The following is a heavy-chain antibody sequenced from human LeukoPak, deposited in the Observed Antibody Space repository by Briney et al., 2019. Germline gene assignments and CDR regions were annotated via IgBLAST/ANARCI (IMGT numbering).Heavy chain of an antibody. J-gene: IGHJ4*02. Sequence: SETLSLTCAVSGGSFSGYYWTWIRQPPGKGLEWIGSIYYSGITYDNPSLKSRVTISIDRSKNQFSLKLSSVTAADTAVYYCARDGNFDYWGQGTLVTVSS. CDR1: GGSFSGYY. D-gene: IGHD1-26*01. CDR2: IYYSGIT. V-gene: IGHV4-34*01. CDR3: ARDGNFDY.